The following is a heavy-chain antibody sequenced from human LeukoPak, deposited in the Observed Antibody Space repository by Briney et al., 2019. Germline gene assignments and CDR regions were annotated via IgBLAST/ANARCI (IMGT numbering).Heavy chain of an antibody. CDR2: IYHTGNT. J-gene: IGHJ4*02. D-gene: IGHD3-22*01. Sequence: SETLSLTCTVSGYSISSGYYWGWIRQPPGKGLEWIGRIYHTGNTYYNPSLKSRVTISVDTSKNQFSLKLSSVAAADTAVYYCARRGNYDSSSFDDWGQGTLVTVSS. CDR3: ARRGNYDSSSFDD. CDR1: GYSISSGYY. V-gene: IGHV4-38-2*02.